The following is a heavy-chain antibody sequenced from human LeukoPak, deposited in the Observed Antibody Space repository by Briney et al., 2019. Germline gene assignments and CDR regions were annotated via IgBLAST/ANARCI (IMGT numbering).Heavy chain of an antibody. D-gene: IGHD6-13*01. CDR2: ISSSSSYI. V-gene: IGHV3-21*01. CDR3: ARDQAAGPYFDY. CDR1: GFTFSSYS. Sequence: GGSLRPSCAASGFTFSSYSMNWVRQAPGKGPEWVSSISSSSSYIYYADSVKGRFTISRDNAKNSLYLQMNSLRAEDTAVYYCARDQAAGPYFDYWGQGTLVTVSS. J-gene: IGHJ4*02.